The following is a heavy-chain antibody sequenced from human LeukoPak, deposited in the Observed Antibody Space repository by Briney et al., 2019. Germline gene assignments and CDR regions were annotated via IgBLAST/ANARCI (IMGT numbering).Heavy chain of an antibody. Sequence: GGSLRLSCAASGFTVSSNFMSWVRQAPGKGLEWVSVIYSGGTTYYADSVKGRCTISRDNSKNTLYLQMNSLRAEDTAVYYCARGGNKEFDYWGQGTLVTVSS. CDR1: GFTVSSNF. D-gene: IGHD2/OR15-2a*01. CDR2: IYSGGTT. J-gene: IGHJ4*02. CDR3: ARGGNKEFDY. V-gene: IGHV3-53*01.